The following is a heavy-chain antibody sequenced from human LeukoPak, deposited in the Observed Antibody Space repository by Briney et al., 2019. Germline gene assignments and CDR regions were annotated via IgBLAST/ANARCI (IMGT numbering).Heavy chain of an antibody. CDR1: GGSISSGGYY. Sequence: PSETLSLTCTVSGGSISSGGYYWSWIRQHPGKGLEWIGYIYYSGSTYYNPSLKSRVTISVDTSKNQFSLKLSSVTAADTAVYYFARESPLRFIDYWRQGTLVTVSS. CDR2: IYYSGST. D-gene: IGHD5-12*01. J-gene: IGHJ4*02. CDR3: ARESPLRFIDY. V-gene: IGHV4-31*03.